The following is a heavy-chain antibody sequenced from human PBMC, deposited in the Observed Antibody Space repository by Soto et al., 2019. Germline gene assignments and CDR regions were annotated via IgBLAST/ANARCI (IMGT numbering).Heavy chain of an antibody. Sequence: APVKVSCKASGGTFSSYTISWVRQAPGQGLEWMGRIIPILGIANYAQKFQGRVTITADKSTSTAYMELSSLRSEDTAVYYCARARVAVAGNWFDPWGQGTLVTVSS. J-gene: IGHJ5*02. D-gene: IGHD6-19*01. CDR3: ARARVAVAGNWFDP. CDR2: IIPILGIA. CDR1: GGTFSSYT. V-gene: IGHV1-69*02.